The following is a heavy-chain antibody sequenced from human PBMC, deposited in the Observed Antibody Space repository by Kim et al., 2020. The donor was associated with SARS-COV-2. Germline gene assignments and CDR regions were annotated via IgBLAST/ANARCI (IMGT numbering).Heavy chain of an antibody. J-gene: IGHJ4*02. D-gene: IGHD2-2*01. CDR3: ARDYYCSSTSYNDY. Sequence: SQKFQGRVTITRDTSASTAYMELSSLRSEDTAVYYCARDYYCSSTSYNDYWGQGTLVTVSS. V-gene: IGHV1-3*01.